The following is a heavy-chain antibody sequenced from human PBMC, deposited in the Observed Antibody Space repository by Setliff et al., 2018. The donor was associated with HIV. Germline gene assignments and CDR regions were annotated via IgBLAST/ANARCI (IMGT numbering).Heavy chain of an antibody. J-gene: IGHJ4*01. Sequence: SETLSLTCTVSGYSMSGGYNWGWIRQSPEKGLEWIGNIYHVGTTYYNPSLKSRVTLSVDPSKSQFSLKLTSVTAADTAVYYCARLSDISSGWYGSFDFWGQGTLVTVSS. D-gene: IGHD6-19*01. CDR2: IYHVGTT. V-gene: IGHV4-38-2*02. CDR1: GYSMSGGYN. CDR3: ARLSDISSGWYGSFDF.